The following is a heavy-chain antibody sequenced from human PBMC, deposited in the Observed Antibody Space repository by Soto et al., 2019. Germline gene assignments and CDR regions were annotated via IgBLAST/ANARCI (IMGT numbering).Heavy chain of an antibody. CDR1: GFTFSSYA. J-gene: IGHJ4*02. CDR3: AKWGRRGSSGSKVALDY. D-gene: IGHD6-19*01. Sequence: EVQLLESGGGLVQPGGSLRLSCAASGFTFSSYAMSWVRQAPGKGLEWVSAISGSGGSTYYADSVKGRFTISRDNSKNTLYLQMNSLRAEDTAVYYCAKWGRRGSSGSKVALDYWGQGTLVTVSS. CDR2: ISGSGGST. V-gene: IGHV3-23*01.